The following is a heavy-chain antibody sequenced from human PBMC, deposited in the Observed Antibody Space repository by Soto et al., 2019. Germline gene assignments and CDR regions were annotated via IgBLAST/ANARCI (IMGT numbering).Heavy chain of an antibody. Sequence: QVQLVQSGAEVKKPGSSVKVSCKASGGTFSTYAISWVRQAPGQGLEWVGGIIPIFGTANYAQKFQGRVTITADDATSTAYMELSSRRSEDAAVYYCASAADSYGTVYLSYYYGIDVWGRGSTVTVFS. V-gene: IGHV1-69*01. CDR2: IIPIFGTA. CDR3: ASAADSYGTVYLSYYYGIDV. D-gene: IGHD5-18*01. J-gene: IGHJ6*02. CDR1: GGTFSTYA.